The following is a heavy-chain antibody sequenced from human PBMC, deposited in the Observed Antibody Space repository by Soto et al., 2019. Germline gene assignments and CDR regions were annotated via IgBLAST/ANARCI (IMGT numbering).Heavy chain of an antibody. D-gene: IGHD1-26*01. V-gene: IGHV4-4*02. CDR1: GGSISSSNW. CDR3: ARVSGSYSGFFDY. Sequence: SLTCAVSGGSISSSNWWSWVRQPPGKGLEWIGEIYHSGSTNYNPSLKSRVTISVDKSKNQFSLKLSSVTAADTAVYYCARVSGSYSGFFDYWGQGTLVTVSS. J-gene: IGHJ4*02. CDR2: IYHSGST.